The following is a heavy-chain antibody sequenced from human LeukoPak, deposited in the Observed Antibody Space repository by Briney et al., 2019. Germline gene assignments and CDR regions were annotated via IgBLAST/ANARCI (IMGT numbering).Heavy chain of an antibody. CDR2: IYSGDSDT. CDR3: ARRDEGYCSSTSCYYYFDY. V-gene: IGHV5-51*01. Sequence: ESLKISCKGSGYSFTSYWIGWVRQMPGKGLEWMGIIYSGDSDTRYSPSFQGQVTISADKSISTAYLQWSSLKASDTAMYYCARRDEGYCSSTSCYYYFDYWGQGTLVTVSS. J-gene: IGHJ4*02. CDR1: GYSFTSYW. D-gene: IGHD2-2*01.